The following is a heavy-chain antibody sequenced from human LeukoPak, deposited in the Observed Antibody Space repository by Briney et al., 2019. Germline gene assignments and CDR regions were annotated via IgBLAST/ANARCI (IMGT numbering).Heavy chain of an antibody. CDR2: ISYDGSNK. J-gene: IGHJ4*02. V-gene: IGHV3-30*18. D-gene: IGHD2-2*01. CDR1: GFTFSSYG. CDR3: AKTNLGYCSSTSCYGNDY. Sequence: PGGSLRLSCAASGFTFSSYGMHWVRQAPGKGLEWVAVISYDGSNKYYADSVKGRFTISRGNSENTLYLQMNSLRAEDTAVYYCAKTNLGYCSSTSCYGNDYWGQGTLVTVSS.